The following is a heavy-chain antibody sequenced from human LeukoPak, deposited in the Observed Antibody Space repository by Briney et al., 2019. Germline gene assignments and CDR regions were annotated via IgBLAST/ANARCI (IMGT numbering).Heavy chain of an antibody. CDR3: ALLAVASDFDY. CDR1: GFPFSIYE. V-gene: IGHV3-48*03. J-gene: IGHJ4*02. D-gene: IGHD6-19*01. Sequence: GGSLRLSCAVSGFPFSIYEMNWVRQAPGKGLEWVSNIGSSGTTIYYADSVKGRSSISRDNAKSSLYLQMNSLRVEDTAVYYCALLAVASDFDYWGQGALVTVSS. CDR2: IGSSGTTI.